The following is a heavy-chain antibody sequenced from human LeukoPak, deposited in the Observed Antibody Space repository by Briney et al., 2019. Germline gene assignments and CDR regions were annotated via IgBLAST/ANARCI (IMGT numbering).Heavy chain of an antibody. CDR3: ARAHLQWLVDAFDI. Sequence: GGSLRLSCAASGFTFSSYWMSWVRQAPGKGLEGVANIKQDGSEKYYVDSVQGRFTLSRDNAKNSLYLQMNSLRAEDTAVYYCARAHLQWLVDAFDIWGQGTMVTVSS. D-gene: IGHD6-19*01. CDR2: IKQDGSEK. J-gene: IGHJ3*02. CDR1: GFTFSSYW. V-gene: IGHV3-7*01.